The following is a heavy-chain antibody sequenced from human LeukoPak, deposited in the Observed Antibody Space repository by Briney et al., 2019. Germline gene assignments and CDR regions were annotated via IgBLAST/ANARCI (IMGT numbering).Heavy chain of an antibody. CDR2: IYYSGST. V-gene: IGHV4-59*11. D-gene: IGHD3-10*01. Sequence: SETLSLTCTVSGGSISSHYWSWIRQPPGKGLEWIGYIYYSGSTNYNPSLKSRVTISVDTSKNQFSLKLSSVTAADTAVYYCATLLWFGELPSAPWGQGTLVTVSS. CDR1: GGSISSHY. J-gene: IGHJ5*02. CDR3: ATLLWFGELPSAP.